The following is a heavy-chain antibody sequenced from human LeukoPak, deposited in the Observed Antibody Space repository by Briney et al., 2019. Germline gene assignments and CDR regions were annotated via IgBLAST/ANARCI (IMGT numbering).Heavy chain of an antibody. Sequence: ASVEVSCKASGYTFTGYYMHWVRQAPGQGLEWMGWINPNSGGTNYAQKFQGWVTMTRDTSISTAYMELSRLRSDDTAVYYCARGPNIAAAGTVSYCYYGMDVWGQGTTVTVSS. J-gene: IGHJ6*02. CDR3: ARGPNIAAAGTVSYCYYGMDV. V-gene: IGHV1-2*04. D-gene: IGHD6-13*01. CDR1: GYTFTGYY. CDR2: INPNSGGT.